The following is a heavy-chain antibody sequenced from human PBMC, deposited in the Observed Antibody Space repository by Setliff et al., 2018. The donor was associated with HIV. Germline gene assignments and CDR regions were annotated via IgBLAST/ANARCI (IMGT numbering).Heavy chain of an antibody. CDR3: ARTGYSSGWYYYYGMDV. V-gene: IGHV1-2*02. J-gene: IGHJ6*02. Sequence: ASVKVSCKASGYTFTGYYMHWVRQAPGQGLEWMGWINPNSGGTNYAQKFQGRVSMTRDTSISTAYMELSRLRSDDTAVYYCARTGYSSGWYYYYGMDVWGQGTTVTVSS. CDR1: GYTFTGYY. D-gene: IGHD6-19*01. CDR2: INPNSGGT.